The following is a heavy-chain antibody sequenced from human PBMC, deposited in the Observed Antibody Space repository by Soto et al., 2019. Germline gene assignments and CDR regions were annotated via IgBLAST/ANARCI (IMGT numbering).Heavy chain of an antibody. J-gene: IGHJ4*02. CDR3: ARASMIRGVSIHY. D-gene: IGHD3-10*01. CDR1: GGTFTSYT. CDR2: IIPIVDIT. Sequence: QVQLVQSGAEVKKPGSSVKVSCKTSGGTFTSYTISWVRQAPGQGLEWMGRIIPIVDITKDAQNCQDRVTITRETSTSRAYMELSSLSSEDTAVYYCARASMIRGVSIHYWAQGTRVTVSS. V-gene: IGHV1-69*02.